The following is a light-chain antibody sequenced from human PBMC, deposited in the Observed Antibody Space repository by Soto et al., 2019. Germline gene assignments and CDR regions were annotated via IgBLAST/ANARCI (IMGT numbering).Light chain of an antibody. V-gene: IGKV1-6*01. CDR3: LQDHNYPLT. J-gene: IGKJ4*01. CDR1: QDIRGD. Sequence: AIQMTQFPSSLSASVGDRVTITCRASQDIRGDLGWYQQRPGKAPKLLIYATSSLQSGVPSRFSGSGSGTDFTLTISSLQPEDFSTYYCLQDHNYPLTFGGGTKVEIK. CDR2: ATS.